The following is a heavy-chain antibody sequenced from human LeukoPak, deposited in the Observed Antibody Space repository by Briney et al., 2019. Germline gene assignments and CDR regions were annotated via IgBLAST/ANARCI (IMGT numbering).Heavy chain of an antibody. J-gene: IGHJ4*02. V-gene: IGHV3-23*01. D-gene: IGHD3-22*01. CDR1: GFTFSSYA. CDR3: ARDYYDSSGYPNFDY. Sequence: PGGSLRLSCAASGFTFSSYAMSWVRQAPGKGLEWVSAISGSGGSTYYADSVKGRFTISRDNAKNSLYLQMNSLRAEDTAVYYCARDYYDSSGYPNFDYWGQGTLVTVSS. CDR2: ISGSGGST.